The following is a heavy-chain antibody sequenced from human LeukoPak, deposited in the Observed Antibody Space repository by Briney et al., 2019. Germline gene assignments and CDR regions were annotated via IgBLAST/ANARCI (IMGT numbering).Heavy chain of an antibody. Sequence: GGSLRLSCAASGFTFSAYAMTWVRQAPGKGLEWVSTISRSSNNTYYADSVKGRFTISRDNSRTTLSLQMNSLRGDDTAVYYCAKGPLYCSGTSCYSVDYWGQGTLVTVSS. CDR2: ISRSSNNT. CDR1: GFTFSAYA. D-gene: IGHD2-15*01. CDR3: AKGPLYCSGTSCYSVDY. V-gene: IGHV3-23*01. J-gene: IGHJ4*02.